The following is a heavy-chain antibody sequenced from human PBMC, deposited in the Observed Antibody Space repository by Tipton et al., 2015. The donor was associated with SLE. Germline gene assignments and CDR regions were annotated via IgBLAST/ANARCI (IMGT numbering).Heavy chain of an antibody. CDR2: IYSSGDT. CDR1: GDSITSSNNY. CDR3: IRSPNYDFMDV. J-gene: IGHJ6*03. Sequence: TLSLTCTVSGDSITSSNNYWGWIRQPPGKGLEWIGSIYSSGDTYYNPSLKSRVTMSVDTSKNQFSLELRSVIVADTAVYYCIRSPNYDFMDVWGKGTTVTVSS. V-gene: IGHV4-39*07.